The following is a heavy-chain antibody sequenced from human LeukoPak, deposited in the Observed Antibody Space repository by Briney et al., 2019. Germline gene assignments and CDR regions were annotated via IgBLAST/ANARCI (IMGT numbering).Heavy chain of an antibody. J-gene: IGHJ4*02. CDR1: GGSISIYG. V-gene: IGHV3-33*08. CDR3: ARSSSGWYNHFDY. CDR2: IWYDGSNK. D-gene: IGHD6-19*01. Sequence: LSLTCTVSGGSISIYGMHWVRQAPGKGLEWVAVIWYDGSNKYYADSVKGRFTISRDNSKNTLYLQMNSLRAEDTAVYYCARSSSGWYNHFDYWGQGTLVTVSS.